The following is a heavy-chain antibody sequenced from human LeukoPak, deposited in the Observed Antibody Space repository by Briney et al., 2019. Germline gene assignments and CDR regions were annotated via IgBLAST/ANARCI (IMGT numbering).Heavy chain of an antibody. V-gene: IGHV4-59*01. Sequence: SETLSLTCTVSGGSISSYYWSWIRQPPGKGLEWIGYIYYSGSTNYNPSLKSRVTISVDTSKNQFSLKLSSVTAADTAVYYCARDRSPYYYGSGSYYNYKFDAFDIWGQGTMVTVSS. CDR2: IYYSGST. CDR1: GGSISSYY. D-gene: IGHD3-10*01. J-gene: IGHJ3*02. CDR3: ARDRSPYYYGSGSYYNYKFDAFDI.